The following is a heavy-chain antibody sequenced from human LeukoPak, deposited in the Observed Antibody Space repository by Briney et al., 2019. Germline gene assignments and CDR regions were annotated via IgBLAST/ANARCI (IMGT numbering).Heavy chain of an antibody. Sequence: SETLSLTCTVSTYSISSGYYWGWMRQSPGKGLEWIGSIYHSGITFYNPSLKSRVTISVDTSKNQFSLKLSSVTAADTAVYYCTREMRSAWASFDPWGQGTLVIVSS. V-gene: IGHV4-38-2*02. CDR1: TYSISSGYY. J-gene: IGHJ5*02. D-gene: IGHD1-26*01. CDR3: TREMRSAWASFDP. CDR2: IYHSGIT.